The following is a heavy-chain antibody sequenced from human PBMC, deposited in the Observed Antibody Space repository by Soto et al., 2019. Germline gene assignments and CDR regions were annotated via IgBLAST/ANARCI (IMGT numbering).Heavy chain of an antibody. V-gene: IGHV4-61*01. CDR3: ARDSVNPVNSSSSY. D-gene: IGHD6-6*01. Sequence: SETLSLTCTVSGGSVSSGSYYWSWIRQPPGKGLEWIGYIYYSGSTNYNPSLKSRVTISVDTSKNQFSLKLSSVTAADTAVYYCARDSVNPVNSSSSYRGQGTLVTVSS. CDR2: IYYSGST. J-gene: IGHJ4*02. CDR1: GGSVSSGSYY.